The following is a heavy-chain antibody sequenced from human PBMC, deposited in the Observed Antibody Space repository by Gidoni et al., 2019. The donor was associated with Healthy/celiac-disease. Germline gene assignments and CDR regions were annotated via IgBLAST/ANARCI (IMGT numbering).Heavy chain of an antibody. D-gene: IGHD3-16*02. CDR3: ARDPYDYVWGSYHVRGLDY. CDR2: INTNTGNP. CDR1: GYTFTSYA. V-gene: IGHV7-4-1*02. Sequence: QVQLVQSGSELKKPGASVKVSCKASGYTFTSYAMNWVRQAPGQGLEWMGWINTNTGNPTYAQGFTGRFVFSLDTSVSTAYLQISSLKAEDTAVYYCARDPYDYVWGSYHVRGLDYWGQGTLVTVSS. J-gene: IGHJ4*02.